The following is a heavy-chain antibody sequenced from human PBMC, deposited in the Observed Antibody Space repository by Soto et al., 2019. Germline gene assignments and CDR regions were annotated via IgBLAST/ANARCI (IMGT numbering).Heavy chain of an antibody. D-gene: IGHD1-26*01. CDR2: ISDSGITT. Sequence: EVPLMESGGGLIQPGGSLRLSCAASGFTFSDYAMAWVRQVPGKGLEWVSGISDSGITTKYAASVKGRFTISRDNSKNTLFLQRTSLKAADTAVYYCAKDARRSGIVGQWVAWGQGALVTVSS. CDR3: AKDARRSGIVGQWVA. CDR1: GFTFSDYA. V-gene: IGHV3-23*01. J-gene: IGHJ5*02.